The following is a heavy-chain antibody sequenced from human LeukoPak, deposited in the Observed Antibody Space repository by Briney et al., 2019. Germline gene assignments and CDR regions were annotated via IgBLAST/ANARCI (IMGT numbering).Heavy chain of an antibody. CDR3: AKDLAVAGTGTNWFDP. CDR1: GFTFSSYG. V-gene: IGHV3-30*18. J-gene: IGHJ5*02. D-gene: IGHD6-19*01. CDR2: ISYDGSNK. Sequence: GGSLRLSCAASGFTFSSYGMHWVRQAPGKGLEWVAVISYDGSNKYYADSVKGRFTISRDNSKNTLYLQMNSLRAEDTAVYYCAKDLAVAGTGTNWFDPRGQGTLVTVSS.